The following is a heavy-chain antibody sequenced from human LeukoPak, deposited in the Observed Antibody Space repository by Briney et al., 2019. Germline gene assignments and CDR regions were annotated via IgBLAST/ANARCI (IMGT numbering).Heavy chain of an antibody. Sequence: ASVKVSCKASGYTFTGYYMNWVRQSPGQGLEWMGWINPNSGGTDYAQKFQCRVTMTRDTYISTAYMELSRLRSNDTAVYYCARDGGYSHPYYYMDVWGKGTTVTVSS. CDR3: ARDGGYSHPYYYMDV. CDR2: INPNSGGT. J-gene: IGHJ6*03. D-gene: IGHD5-18*01. V-gene: IGHV1-2*02. CDR1: GYTFTGYY.